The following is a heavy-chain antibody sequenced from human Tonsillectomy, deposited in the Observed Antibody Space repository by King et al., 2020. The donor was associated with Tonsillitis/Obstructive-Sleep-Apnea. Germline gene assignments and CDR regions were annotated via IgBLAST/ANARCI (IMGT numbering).Heavy chain of an antibody. V-gene: IGHV3-53*01. Sequence: QLVESGGGLIQPGGSLRLSCAASGLTVISNYMSWVRQAPGKGVEWVSVIFSGGSTSYAESVKGRFTISRDNSKNTVYLQMTSLRAEDTAVYYCARGYAFDIWGQGTMVTVSS. CDR3: ARGYAFDI. CDR1: GLTVISNY. CDR2: IFSGGST. J-gene: IGHJ3*02.